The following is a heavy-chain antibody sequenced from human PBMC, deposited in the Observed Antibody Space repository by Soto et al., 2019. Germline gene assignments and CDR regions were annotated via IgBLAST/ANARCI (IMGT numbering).Heavy chain of an antibody. CDR3: VSQRTSVLTQAYFDY. CDR1: GDSITGSY. V-gene: IGHV4-59*08. D-gene: IGHD2-8*01. CDR2: IYHSGTT. Sequence: TSETLSLTCTVSGDSITGSYWSWIRQPPGKTLEWIGYIYHSGTTTYNPSVKSRVTISVDTSKNQFSLNLNSVTASDTAVYYCVSQRTSVLTQAYFDYWGPGALVTVSS. J-gene: IGHJ4*02.